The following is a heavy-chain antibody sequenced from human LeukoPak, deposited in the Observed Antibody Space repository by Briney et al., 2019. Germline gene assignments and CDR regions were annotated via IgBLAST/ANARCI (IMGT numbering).Heavy chain of an antibody. CDR2: ISAYNGNT. D-gene: IGHD5-18*01. CDR1: GYTFTSYG. J-gene: IGHJ6*03. CDR3: ARDTWIQLWLGYYYYYMDV. Sequence: ASVKVSCEASGYTFTSYGISWVRQAPGQGLEWMGWISAYNGNTNYAQKLQGRVTMTTDTSTSTAYMELRSLRSDDTAVYYCARDTWIQLWLGYYYYYMDVWGKGTTVTISS. V-gene: IGHV1-18*01.